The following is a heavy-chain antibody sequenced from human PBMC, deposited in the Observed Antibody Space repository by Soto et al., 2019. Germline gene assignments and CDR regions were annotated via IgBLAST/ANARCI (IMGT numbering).Heavy chain of an antibody. CDR1: SCSISSSNW. J-gene: IGHJ6*03. V-gene: IGHV4-4*02. CDR2: IYHSGST. CDR3: ARVTYVYYYYYYMDV. Sequence: SETLSLTCAVSSCSISSSNWWSWVRQPPGKGLEWIGEIYHSGSTNYNPSLKSRVTISVDKSKNQFSLKLSSVTAADTAVYYCARVTYVYYYYYYMDVWGKGTTVTVSS. D-gene: IGHD3-16*01.